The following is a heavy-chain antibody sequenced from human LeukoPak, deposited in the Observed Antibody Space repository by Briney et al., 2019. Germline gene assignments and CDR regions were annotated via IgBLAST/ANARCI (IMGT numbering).Heavy chain of an antibody. V-gene: IGHV4-30-4*08. CDR3: AGGDGAARRGYYYYYMDV. CDR1: GGSTSIGYYY. Sequence: SQTLSLTCIVSGGSTSIGYYYWNWIRQPPGKGLEWIGYIYYSGSTHYNPSLQSRVTISVATSKNQFSLKLSSVTAADTAVYYCAGGDGAARRGYYYYYMDVWGKGTTVTVSS. CDR2: IYYSGST. J-gene: IGHJ6*03. D-gene: IGHD6-6*01.